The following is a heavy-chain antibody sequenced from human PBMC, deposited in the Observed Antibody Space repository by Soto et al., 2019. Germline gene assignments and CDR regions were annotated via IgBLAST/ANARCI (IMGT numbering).Heavy chain of an antibody. V-gene: IGHV3-48*02. CDR1: GFTFSSYG. CDR2: ISSSTFSI. J-gene: IGHJ4*02. D-gene: IGHD3-22*01. CDR3: ARARRGSAVIGHFDV. Sequence: PGGSLRLSCAASGFTFSSYGMTWVRQAPGKGLEWVSYISSSTFSIYYADSVKGRFTVARDNAKNSLFLQMNSLRDEDTAVYFCARARRGSAVIGHFDVWGQGTLVTVSS.